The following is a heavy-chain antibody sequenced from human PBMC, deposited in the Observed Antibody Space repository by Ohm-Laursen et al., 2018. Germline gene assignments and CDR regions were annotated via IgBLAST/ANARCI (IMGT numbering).Heavy chain of an antibody. CDR1: SDSISSYY. CDR2: LYGGSI. Sequence: SETLSLTCTISSDSISSYYWNWIRQPAGKGLEWIGRLYGGSIDYNPSLKGRATMSLDTSKNQLSLSLISVTAADTAIYYCARRRQTPGGNVFDIWGQGTLITVSS. CDR3: ARRRQTPGGNVFDI. V-gene: IGHV4-4*07. D-gene: IGHD3-16*01. J-gene: IGHJ3*02.